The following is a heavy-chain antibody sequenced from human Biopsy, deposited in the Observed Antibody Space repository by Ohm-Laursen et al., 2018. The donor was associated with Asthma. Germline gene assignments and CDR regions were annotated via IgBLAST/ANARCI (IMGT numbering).Heavy chain of an antibody. J-gene: IGHJ6*02. CDR1: GDSFSNYA. CDR2: LIPVLGTP. CDR3: ARGYSGSDRIVYYYSGLEV. Sequence: KVSCKSSGDSFSNYAISWVRQAPGQGLEWMGGLIPVLGTPDHAQMFEGRVTITADESTSTAYMELSSLSSEDTAVYYCARGYSGSDRIVYYYSGLEVWGQGTTVTVSS. D-gene: IGHD5-12*01. V-gene: IGHV1-69*01.